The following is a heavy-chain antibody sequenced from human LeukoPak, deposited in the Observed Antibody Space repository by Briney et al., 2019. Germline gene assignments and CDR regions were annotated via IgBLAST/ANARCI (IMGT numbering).Heavy chain of an antibody. CDR1: GYSFTSYW. V-gene: IGHV5-51*01. Sequence: GESLKISCKGSGYSFTSYWIGWVRQMPGKGLEWMGIIYPGDSDTRYSPSFQGQVTISADKSISTAYLQWSSLKASDTAMYYCARTPTPSPLMGNYYYMDVWGKGTTVTVSS. CDR2: IYPGDSDT. J-gene: IGHJ6*03. D-gene: IGHD3-16*01. CDR3: ARTPTPSPLMGNYYYMDV.